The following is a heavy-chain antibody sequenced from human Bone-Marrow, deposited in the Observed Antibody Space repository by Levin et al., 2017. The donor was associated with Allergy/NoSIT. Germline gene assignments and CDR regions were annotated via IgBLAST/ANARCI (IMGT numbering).Heavy chain of an antibody. D-gene: IGHD3-10*01. V-gene: IGHV1-69*13. Sequence: ASVKVSCKASGGTFSSYAISWVRQAPGQGLEWMGGIIPIFGTANYAQKFQGRVTITADESTSTAYIELSSLRSEDTAVYYCARATFGSGSPGAPEDWGQGTLVTVSS. CDR1: GGTFSSYA. CDR2: IIPIFGTA. J-gene: IGHJ4*02. CDR3: ARATFGSGSPGAPED.